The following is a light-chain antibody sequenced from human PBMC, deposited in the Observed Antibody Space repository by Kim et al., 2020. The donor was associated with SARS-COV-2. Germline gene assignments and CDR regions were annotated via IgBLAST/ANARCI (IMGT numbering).Light chain of an antibody. CDR3: QQTYSLPLT. Sequence: SSVADRVNITCQADQSITNDLYWYQQKPGKVPNVLIYSASSLQCGVPSRFSGSGSVTDFTLTISSLQPKDFATYYCQQTYSLPLTFGGGTKVDIK. CDR2: SAS. J-gene: IGKJ4*01. CDR1: QSITND. V-gene: IGKV1-39*01.